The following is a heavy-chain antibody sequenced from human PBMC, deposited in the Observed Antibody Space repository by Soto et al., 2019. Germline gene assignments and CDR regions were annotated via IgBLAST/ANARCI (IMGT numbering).Heavy chain of an antibody. CDR3: ARDWTHYDSSGPGDY. V-gene: IGHV1-3*01. J-gene: IGHJ4*01. Sequence: GASVKVSCKASGYTFTIYPIHWVRQAPGQGLEGMGWINAGNGDTKYSQKFQGRVTITRDTSASTAYMELSSLRSEDTAVYYCARDWTHYDSSGPGDYWGQGTLVTVYS. CDR2: INAGNGDT. D-gene: IGHD3-22*01. CDR1: GYTFTIYP.